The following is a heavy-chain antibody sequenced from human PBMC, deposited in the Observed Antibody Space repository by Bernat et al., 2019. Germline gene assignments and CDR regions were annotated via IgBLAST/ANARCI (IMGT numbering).Heavy chain of an antibody. CDR3: AREVSEMATIFYFDY. Sequence: QVQLVQSGAEVKKPGSSVKVSCKASGGTFSSYAISWVRQAPGQGLEWMGGIIPIFGTANYAQKFQGRVTITADESTSTAYMGLSSLRSEDMAVYYCAREVSEMATIFYFDYWGQGTLVTVSS. V-gene: IGHV1-69*01. CDR1: GGTFSSYA. J-gene: IGHJ4*02. D-gene: IGHD5-24*01. CDR2: IIPIFGTA.